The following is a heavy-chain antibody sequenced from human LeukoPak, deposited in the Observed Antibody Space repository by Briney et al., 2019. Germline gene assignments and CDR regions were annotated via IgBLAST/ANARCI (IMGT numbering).Heavy chain of an antibody. J-gene: IGHJ4*02. Sequence: GASVTVSCKTSGYTFTGYYMHWVRQAPGQGLEGMGWINPNSGGTNYAQKFQGRVTMTRDTPISTAYMELSRLRSDDTVVYYCARVGYSRRYFDYWGQGTLVTVSS. CDR1: GYTFTGYY. CDR2: INPNSGGT. V-gene: IGHV1-2*02. D-gene: IGHD3-22*01. CDR3: ARVGYSRRYFDY.